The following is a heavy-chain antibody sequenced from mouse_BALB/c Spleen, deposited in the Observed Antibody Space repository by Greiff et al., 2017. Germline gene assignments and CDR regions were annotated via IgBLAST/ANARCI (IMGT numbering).Heavy chain of an antibody. D-gene: IGHD2-4*01. Sequence: VKLVESGPGLVAPSQSLSITCTVSGFSLTSYDISWIRQPPGKGLEWLGVIWTGGGTNYNSAFMSRLSISKDNSKSQVFLKMNSLQTDDTAIYYCVRDRGDYDVGYFDVWGAGTTVTVSS. V-gene: IGHV2-9-2*01. CDR2: IWTGGGT. CDR1: GFSLTSYD. J-gene: IGHJ1*01. CDR3: VRDRGDYDVGYFDV.